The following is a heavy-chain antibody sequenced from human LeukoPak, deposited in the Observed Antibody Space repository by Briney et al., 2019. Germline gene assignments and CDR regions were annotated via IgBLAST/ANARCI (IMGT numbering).Heavy chain of an antibody. Sequence: PSETLSLTCAVYGGSFSGYYWSWIRQPPGKGLEWIGEINHSGSTNYNPSLKGRVTISVDTSKNQFSLKLSSVTAADTAVYYCARGRYYDYVWRSYRPSFFDYWGQGTLVTVSS. CDR3: ARGRYYDYVWRSYRPSFFDY. CDR1: GGSFSGYY. D-gene: IGHD3-16*02. J-gene: IGHJ4*02. V-gene: IGHV4-34*01. CDR2: INHSGST.